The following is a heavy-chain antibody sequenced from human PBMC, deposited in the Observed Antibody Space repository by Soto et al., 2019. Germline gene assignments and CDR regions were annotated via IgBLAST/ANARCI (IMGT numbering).Heavy chain of an antibody. CDR1: GGSISSTXXX. J-gene: IGHJ3*02. Sequence: QVQLQESGPGLVKPSQTLSLTCTVSGGSISSTXXXXXXXXXXXXXXXXWIAYIDYSGSAYSNPSLESRITISVDTSRNQFSLKLSSVTAADTAVYYCAREVIATADSDAFDIWGQGTMVTVSS. CDR2: IDYSGSA. D-gene: IGHD6-13*01. CDR3: AREVIATADSDAFDI. V-gene: IGHV4-30-4*01.